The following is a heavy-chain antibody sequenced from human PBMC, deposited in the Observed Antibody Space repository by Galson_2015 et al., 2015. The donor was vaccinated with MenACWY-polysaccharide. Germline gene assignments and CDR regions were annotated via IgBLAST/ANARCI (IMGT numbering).Heavy chain of an antibody. V-gene: IGHV3-48*03. CDR2: LSTTSAII. Sequence: SLRLSCAVSGFTFSNYDMNWVRQAPGKGLEWLSFLSTTSAIIHYADSVKGRFTISRDNAKNSLFLQMNSLRGDDTAVYYCTRGLWGGYAFDGWGQGTVVTVSS. CDR3: TRGLWGGYAFDG. J-gene: IGHJ3*01. D-gene: IGHD5-18*01. CDR1: GFTFSNYD.